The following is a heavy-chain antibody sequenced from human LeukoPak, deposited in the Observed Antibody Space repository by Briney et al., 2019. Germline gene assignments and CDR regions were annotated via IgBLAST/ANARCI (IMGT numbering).Heavy chain of an antibody. CDR2: IFGSGGSP. J-gene: IGHJ4*02. V-gene: IGHV3-23*01. CDR1: GFTFGSFA. CDR3: GKTTAGYSSGQKPAWPVDY. D-gene: IGHD5-18*01. Sequence: GGSLRLSCEASGFTFGSFAMYWVRQAPGKGLDWIAGIFGSGGSPHYADSVKGRFTISRDNSKNTVYLQINSLRAEDTAVYSCGKTTAGYSSGQKPAWPVDYWGQGTLVTVSS.